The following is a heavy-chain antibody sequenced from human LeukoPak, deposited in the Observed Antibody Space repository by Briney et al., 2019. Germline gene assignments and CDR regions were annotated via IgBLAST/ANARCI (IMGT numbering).Heavy chain of an antibody. J-gene: IGHJ4*02. CDR3: ARNGEVDFWSGLGTFDY. D-gene: IGHD3-3*01. CDR1: GGSISSHY. CDR2: IYYSGST. V-gene: IGHV4-59*11. Sequence: SETLSLTCTVSGGSISSHYWSWIRQPPGKGLEWIGYIYYSGSTNYNPSLKSRVTISVDTSKNQFSLKLSSVTAADTAVYYCARNGEVDFWSGLGTFDYWGQGTLVTVSS.